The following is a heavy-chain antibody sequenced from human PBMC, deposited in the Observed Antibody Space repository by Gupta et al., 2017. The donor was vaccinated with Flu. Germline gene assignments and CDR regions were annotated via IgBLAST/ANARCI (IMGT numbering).Heavy chain of an antibody. D-gene: IGHD5-12*01. J-gene: IGHJ4*02. CDR2: LSFDGSET. Sequence: RQAQGKGLEWVAALSFDGSETYYADSLKGRFTISRDNSKDTVYLQMNSLRGDYTAVYYCAKDSGHDTGYALDFWGQGTLVTVSS. V-gene: IGHV3-30*18. CDR3: AKDSGHDTGYALDF.